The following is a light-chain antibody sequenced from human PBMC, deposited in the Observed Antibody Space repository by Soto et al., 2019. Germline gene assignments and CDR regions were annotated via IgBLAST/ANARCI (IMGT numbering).Light chain of an antibody. J-gene: IGKJ3*01. Sequence: EIVLTQFPGTLSLSPGERATLACRASQSLHNNFLVWYQQKPVQAPRLLISSASRRATGIPDRFSGSGSGTDFTLTISRLDPEDFAVYYCHQSGISPLTFGPGTRVYVK. V-gene: IGKV3-20*01. CDR3: HQSGISPLT. CDR2: SAS. CDR1: QSLHNNF.